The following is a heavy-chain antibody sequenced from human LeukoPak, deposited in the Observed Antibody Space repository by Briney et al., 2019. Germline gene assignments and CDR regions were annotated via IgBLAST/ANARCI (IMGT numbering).Heavy chain of an antibody. CDR3: VLFASRSGGNFDY. CDR1: GFTFSSYS. CDR2: ISSSSSYI. J-gene: IGHJ4*02. D-gene: IGHD2/OR15-2a*01. Sequence: GGSLRLSCAASGFTFSSYSMNWVRQAPGKGLEWVSSISSSSSYICYADSVKGRFTISRDNAKNSLYLQMNSLRAEDTAVYYCVLFASRSGGNFDYWGQGTLVTVSS. V-gene: IGHV3-21*04.